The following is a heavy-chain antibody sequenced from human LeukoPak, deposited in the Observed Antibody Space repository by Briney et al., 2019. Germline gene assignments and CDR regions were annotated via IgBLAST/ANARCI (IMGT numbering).Heavy chain of an antibody. Sequence: ASVKVSCKASGYTFTSYDINWVRQATGQGLEWMGWMNPNSGNTGYAQKFQGRVTMTRNTSISTAYMELSSLRSEDTAVYYCAIRYGSGEKYYYYYYMDVWGKGTTVTVSS. CDR3: AIRYGSGEKYYYYYYMDV. D-gene: IGHD3-10*01. J-gene: IGHJ6*03. CDR1: GYTFTSYD. V-gene: IGHV1-8*01. CDR2: MNPNSGNT.